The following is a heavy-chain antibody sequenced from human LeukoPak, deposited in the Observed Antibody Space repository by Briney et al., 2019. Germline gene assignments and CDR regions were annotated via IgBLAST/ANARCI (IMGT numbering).Heavy chain of an antibody. J-gene: IGHJ4*02. V-gene: IGHV1-18*01. D-gene: IGHD4-17*01. CDR1: GYTFTSYG. Sequence: ASVKVSCKASGYTFTSYGISWVRQAPGQGLEWMGWISAYNGNTNYAQKLRGRVTMTTDTSTSTVYMELSSLRSEDTAVYYCARGRVYYGDYLDYWGQGTLVTVSS. CDR3: ARGRVYYGDYLDY. CDR2: ISAYNGNT.